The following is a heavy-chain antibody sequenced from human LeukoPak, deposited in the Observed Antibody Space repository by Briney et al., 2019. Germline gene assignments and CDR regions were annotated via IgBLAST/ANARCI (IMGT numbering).Heavy chain of an antibody. CDR1: GFTFSSYS. J-gene: IGHJ3*01. Sequence: PGGSLRLSCSASGFTFSSYSMNWVRQAPGKGLEWVADIKEDGSKIYYVDSVKGRFTISRDNAKNSLYLQMNSLRAEDTAVYYCARDSTLYCNDGTCHWGLDLWGQGTVVTVSS. CDR3: ARDSTLYCNDGTCHWGLDL. D-gene: IGHD2-15*01. V-gene: IGHV3-7*01. CDR2: IKEDGSKI.